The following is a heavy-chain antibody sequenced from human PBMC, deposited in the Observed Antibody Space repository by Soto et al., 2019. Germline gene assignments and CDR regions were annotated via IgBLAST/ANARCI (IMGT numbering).Heavy chain of an antibody. CDR1: GFTFSSYS. CDR3: ARDPYCSSTSCYPEYFQH. D-gene: IGHD2-2*01. CDR2: ISSSSSYI. J-gene: IGHJ1*01. V-gene: IGHV3-21*01. Sequence: PGGSLRLSCAASGFTFSSYSMNWVRQAPGKGLEWVSSISSSSSYIYYADSVKGRFTISRDNAKNSLYLQMNSLRAEDTAVYYCARDPYCSSTSCYPEYFQHWGQGTLVTVSS.